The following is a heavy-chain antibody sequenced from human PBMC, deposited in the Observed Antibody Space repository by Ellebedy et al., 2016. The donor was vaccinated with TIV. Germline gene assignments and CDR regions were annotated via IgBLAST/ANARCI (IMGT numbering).Heavy chain of an antibody. CDR3: ARSFGSGSLDY. D-gene: IGHD3-10*01. CDR1: GGSISSYY. CDR2: LYYSGST. J-gene: IGHJ4*02. Sequence: SETLSLTCTVSGGSISSYYWSWIRQPPGKGLEWIGHLYYSGSTSYSPSLKSRATISVDTSKNQVSLKLRSVTAADTAVYYCARSFGSGSLDYWGQGTLVTVSS. V-gene: IGHV4-59*08.